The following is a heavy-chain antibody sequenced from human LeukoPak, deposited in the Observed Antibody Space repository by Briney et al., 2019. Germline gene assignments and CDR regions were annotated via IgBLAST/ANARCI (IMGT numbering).Heavy chain of an antibody. CDR3: ARESSYCSGGSCYFGY. J-gene: IGHJ4*02. D-gene: IGHD2-15*01. CDR1: GGTFSIYA. Sequence: RASVKVSCKASGGTFSIYAISWVRQAPGQGLEWMGGIISLYGTTNYAQKFQGRVTITTDESTSTAYMELSSLRSEDTAVYYCARESSYCSGGSCYFGYWGQGTLVTVSS. CDR2: IISLYGTT. V-gene: IGHV1-69*05.